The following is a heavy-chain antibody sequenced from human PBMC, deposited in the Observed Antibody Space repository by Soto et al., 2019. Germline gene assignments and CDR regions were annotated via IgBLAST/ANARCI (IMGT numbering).Heavy chain of an antibody. CDR2: IYPGDSDT. CDR3: ARRMGPSSGWLGP. V-gene: IGHV5-51*01. J-gene: IGHJ5*02. Sequence: GESLKISCEGSGYKFGNYWIGWVRQTPGKGLEWMGIIYPGDSDTVYNPSFQGQVTMSVDKYSNTAYLQRSSLQTSDTGIYYCARRMGPSSGWLGPWGQGTQGTVSS. CDR1: GYKFGNYW. D-gene: IGHD1-26*01.